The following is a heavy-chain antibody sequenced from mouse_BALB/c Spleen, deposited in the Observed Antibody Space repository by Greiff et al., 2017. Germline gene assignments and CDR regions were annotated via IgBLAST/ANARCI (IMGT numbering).Heavy chain of an antibody. J-gene: IGHJ3*01. D-gene: IGHD1-2*01. Sequence: VQLKESGPGLVQPSQSLSITCTVSGFSLTSYGVHWVRQSPGKGLEWLGVIWSGGSTDYNAAFISRLSISKDNSKSQVFFKMNSLQANDTAIYYSARGDYGYLFAYWGQGTLVTVSA. V-gene: IGHV2-2*02. CDR3: ARGDYGYLFAY. CDR1: GFSLTSYG. CDR2: IWSGGST.